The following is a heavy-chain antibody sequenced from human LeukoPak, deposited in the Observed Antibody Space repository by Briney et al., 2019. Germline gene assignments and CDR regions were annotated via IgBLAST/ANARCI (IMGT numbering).Heavy chain of an antibody. Sequence: SVKVSCKASGGTFSSYAISWVRQAPGQGLEWMGGIIPIFGTANYAQKFQGRVTITTDESTSTAYMELSSLRSEDTAVYYCARDRSAAAGYYFDYWGQGTLVTVSS. CDR1: GGTFSSYA. CDR3: ARDRSAAAGYYFDY. V-gene: IGHV1-69*05. J-gene: IGHJ4*02. CDR2: IIPIFGTA. D-gene: IGHD6-13*01.